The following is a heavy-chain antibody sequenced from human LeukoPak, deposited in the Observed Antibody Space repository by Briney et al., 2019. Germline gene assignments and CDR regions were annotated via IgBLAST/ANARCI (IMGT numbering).Heavy chain of an antibody. J-gene: IGHJ6*03. D-gene: IGHD2-21*01. V-gene: IGHV3-13*01. Sequence: GGSLRLSCAASGFTFSTYDMHWVRQVSGKGLEWISSIDHIGDTFYQRAVKGRFTISSENAKNSLYLQMNGLRAGDTAVYYCARATVIGNAPVPGYMDVWGKGTTVTVSS. CDR1: GFTFSTYD. CDR2: IDHIGDT. CDR3: ARATVIGNAPVPGYMDV.